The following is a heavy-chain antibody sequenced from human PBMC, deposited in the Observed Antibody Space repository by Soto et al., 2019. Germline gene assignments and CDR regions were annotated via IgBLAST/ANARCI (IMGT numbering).Heavy chain of an antibody. CDR3: ARDEGGYCSGGSCYHFDY. Sequence: QVQLQESGPGLVKPSQTLSLTCTVSGGSISSGGYYWSWIRQHPGKGLEWIGYIYYSGSTYYNPSLKSRVTISVDTSKNQFSLKLSSVTAADTAVYYCARDEGGYCSGGSCYHFDYWGQGTLVTVSS. V-gene: IGHV4-31*03. J-gene: IGHJ4*02. CDR2: IYYSGST. CDR1: GGSISSGGYY. D-gene: IGHD2-15*01.